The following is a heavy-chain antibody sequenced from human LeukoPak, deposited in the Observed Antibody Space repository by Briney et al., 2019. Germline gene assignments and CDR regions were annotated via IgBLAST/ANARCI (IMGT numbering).Heavy chain of an antibody. CDR3: ARGPGAISKEAFDI. V-gene: IGHV4-4*07. D-gene: IGHD3-3*01. CDR1: GGSISNSY. CDR2: MYHNG. J-gene: IGHJ3*02. Sequence: PSETLSLTCTVSGGSISNSYWSWIRQPAGKGLEWIGRMYHNGNYNPSLKSRVTMSVDTSKNQFSLKLSSVTVADTAVYYCARGPGAISKEAFDIWGQGTVVTVSS.